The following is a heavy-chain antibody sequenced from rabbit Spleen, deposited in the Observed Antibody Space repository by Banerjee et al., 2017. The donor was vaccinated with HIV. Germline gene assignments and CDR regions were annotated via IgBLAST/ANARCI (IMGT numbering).Heavy chain of an antibody. Sequence: QEQLEESGGGLVKPGASLTLTCKASGFTLSSYWMCWVRQVPGKGLEWIGFIDTPTSRTAYASWAKGRFTISKTSSTTVTLQMTSLTAADTATYFCARDDADYSGYSYGNFWGQGTLVTVS. J-gene: IGHJ3*01. CDR3: ARDDADYSGYSYGNF. V-gene: IGHV1S45*01. CDR1: GFTLSSYW. D-gene: IGHD6-1*01. CDR2: IDTPTSRT.